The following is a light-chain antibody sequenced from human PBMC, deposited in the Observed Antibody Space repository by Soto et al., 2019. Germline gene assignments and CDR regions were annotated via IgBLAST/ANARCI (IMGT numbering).Light chain of an antibody. J-gene: IGLJ3*02. CDR3: CSYAGSYTWV. V-gene: IGLV2-11*01. Sequence: QSALTQPRSVSGSPGQSVTISCTGTSSDVGGYNYVSWYQQHPGKAPKLMIYDVSKRPSGVPDRFSGSKSGTTAPLTISGLQAEDEADYYCCSYAGSYTWVFGGGTKLTVL. CDR1: SSDVGGYNY. CDR2: DVS.